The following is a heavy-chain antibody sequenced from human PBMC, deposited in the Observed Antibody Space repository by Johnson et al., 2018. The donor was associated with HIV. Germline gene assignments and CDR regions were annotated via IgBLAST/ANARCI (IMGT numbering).Heavy chain of an antibody. Sequence: VQLVESGGGVVQPGRSLRLSCAASGFTFSSYGMNWVRQAPGKGLEWVAVISYDGSDKYYADSVKGRFTISRDNSKNTLYLQMNSLRAEDTTVYYCAKDCSSGWWRITKSDAFDIWGQGTMVTVSS. CDR2: ISYDGSDK. CDR3: AKDCSSGWWRITKSDAFDI. J-gene: IGHJ3*02. V-gene: IGHV3-30*18. D-gene: IGHD6-19*01. CDR1: GFTFSSYG.